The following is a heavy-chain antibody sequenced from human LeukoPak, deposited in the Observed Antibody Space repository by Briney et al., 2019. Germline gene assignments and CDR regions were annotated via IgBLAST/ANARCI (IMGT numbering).Heavy chain of an antibody. V-gene: IGHV3-23*01. CDR2: ISGSGGTT. CDR1: GFTFSSSD. Sequence: GGSLRLSCAASGFTFSSSDVSRVRQAPGKGLEWVSGISGSGGTTYYADSVQGRFTISRDNSKKTLFLQMSSLRAEDTAVYYCAKGDVVTAIFPLDYWGQGTLVIVSS. J-gene: IGHJ4*02. CDR3: AKGDVVTAIFPLDY. D-gene: IGHD5-12*01.